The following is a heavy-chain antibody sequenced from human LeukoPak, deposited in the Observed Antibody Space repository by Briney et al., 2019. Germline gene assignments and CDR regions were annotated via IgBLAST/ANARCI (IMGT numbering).Heavy chain of an antibody. CDR3: ARHCYSTNCYD. J-gene: IGHJ4*02. V-gene: IGHV5-51*01. CDR2: IYPGDSDT. Sequence: AESLKISCQGPAYSFTSYWIGWVGQMPGKGLEGMAIIYPGDSDTRYTPSFQGQVTISDAKSISTAYLQCSSLKASATAMYYCARHCYSTNCYDWGQGTLVTVSS. D-gene: IGHD2-2*01. CDR1: AYSFTSYW.